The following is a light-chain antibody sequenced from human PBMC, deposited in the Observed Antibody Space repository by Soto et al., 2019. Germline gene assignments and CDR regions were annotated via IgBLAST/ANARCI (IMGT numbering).Light chain of an antibody. J-gene: IGKJ5*01. CDR1: QSISSY. CDR3: QQSYSTSIT. Sequence: DIHITHSPSSLSSSLVYRVTITCRASQSISSYLNWYQQKPGKAPKLLIYAASSLQSGVPSRFSGSGSGTDFTLTISSLQPEDFATYYCQQSYSTSITFGQGTRLEIK. V-gene: IGKV1-39*01. CDR2: AAS.